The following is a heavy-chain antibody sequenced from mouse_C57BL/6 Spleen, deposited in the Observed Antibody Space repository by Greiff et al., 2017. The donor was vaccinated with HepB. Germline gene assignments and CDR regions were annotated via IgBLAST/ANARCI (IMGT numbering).Heavy chain of an antibody. CDR3: ARDVTTVVGYFDV. V-gene: IGHV5-4*01. Sequence: EVQRVESGGGLVKPGGSLKLSCAASGFTFSSYAMSWVRQTPEKRLEWVATISDGGSYTYYPDNVKGRFTISRDNAKNNLYLQMSHLKSEDTAMYYCARDVTTVVGYFDVWGTGTTVTVSS. D-gene: IGHD1-1*01. J-gene: IGHJ1*03. CDR1: GFTFSSYA. CDR2: ISDGGSYT.